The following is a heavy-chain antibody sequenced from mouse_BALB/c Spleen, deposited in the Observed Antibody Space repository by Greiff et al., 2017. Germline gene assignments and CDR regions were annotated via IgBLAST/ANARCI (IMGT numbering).Heavy chain of an antibody. CDR3: ARNYYGSSYVNYAMDY. Sequence: DVQLQESGAELVKPGASVKLSCTASGFNIKDTYMHWVKQRPEQGLEWIGRIDPANGNTKYDPKFQGKATITADTSSNTAYLQLSSLTSEDTAVYYCARNYYGSSYVNYAMDYWGQGTSVTVSS. D-gene: IGHD1-1*01. V-gene: IGHV14-3*02. CDR1: GFNIKDTY. J-gene: IGHJ4*01. CDR2: IDPANGNT.